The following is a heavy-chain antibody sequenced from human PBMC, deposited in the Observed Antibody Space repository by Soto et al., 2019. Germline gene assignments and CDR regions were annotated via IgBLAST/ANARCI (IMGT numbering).Heavy chain of an antibody. J-gene: IGHJ4*02. V-gene: IGHV1-69*02. CDR3: ARVKGGLNNGFDY. CDR1: GGTFSSYT. D-gene: IGHD1-20*01. CDR2: IIPILGIA. Sequence: ASVKVSCKASGGTFSSYTISWVRQAPGQGLEWMGRIIPILGIANYAQKFQGRVTITADKSTSTAYMELSSLRSEDTAVYYCARVKGGLNNGFDYWGQGTLVTVSS.